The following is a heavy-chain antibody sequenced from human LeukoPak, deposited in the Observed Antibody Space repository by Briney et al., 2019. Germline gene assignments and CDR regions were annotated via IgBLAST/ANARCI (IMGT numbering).Heavy chain of an antibody. Sequence: PSETLSLTCTVSGGSISNYYWSWIRQPPGKGLEWIGYIYYSGSTNYNPPLKSRVTISVDTSKNQFSLKLSSVTAADTAVYYCARHGRGAAAGSDYWGQGTLVTVSS. D-gene: IGHD6-13*01. J-gene: IGHJ4*02. CDR3: ARHGRGAAAGSDY. CDR2: IYYSGST. V-gene: IGHV4-59*08. CDR1: GGSISNYY.